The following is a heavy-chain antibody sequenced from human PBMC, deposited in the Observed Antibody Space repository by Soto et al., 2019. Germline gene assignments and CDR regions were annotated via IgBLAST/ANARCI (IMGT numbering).Heavy chain of an antibody. V-gene: IGHV4-59*01. CDR1: GGSISSYY. Sequence: SETLSLTCTVSGGSISSYYWNWIRQPPGKGLEWIGYIYYSGSTNYNPSLKSRVTISVDTSKNQFSLKLSSVTAADTAVYYCGGEGTYKNYYYYGMDVWGQGTTVTVSS. J-gene: IGHJ6*02. CDR3: GGEGTYKNYYYYGMDV. CDR2: IYYSGST. D-gene: IGHD1-1*01.